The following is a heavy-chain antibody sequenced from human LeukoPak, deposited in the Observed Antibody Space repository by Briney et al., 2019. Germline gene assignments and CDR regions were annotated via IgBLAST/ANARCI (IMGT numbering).Heavy chain of an antibody. CDR1: GFTFSRYG. CDR2: ISHDGGNE. CDR3: AKDSSTSNPYYGLDV. D-gene: IGHD4-11*01. V-gene: IGHV3-30-3*01. Sequence: GGSLRLFCAASGFTFSRYGMHWVRQAPGKGLEWVAVISHDGGNEYYAGSVKGRFTISRDNSKNTLYLQMDSLRAEDTAVYYCAKDSSTSNPYYGLDVWGQGTTVTVSS. J-gene: IGHJ6*02.